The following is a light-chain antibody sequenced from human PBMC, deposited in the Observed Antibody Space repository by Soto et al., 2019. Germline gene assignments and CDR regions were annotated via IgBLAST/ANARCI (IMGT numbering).Light chain of an antibody. Sequence: AIRMTQSPSPLSASTGDRVTITCRASQGISSYLAWYQQKPGKAPKLLVYAASTLQSGVPSRFSGSGSGTDFTLTISCLQSEDFATYYCQQYYSYPITFGQGTRLEI. CDR2: AAS. J-gene: IGKJ5*01. V-gene: IGKV1-8*01. CDR3: QQYYSYPIT. CDR1: QGISSY.